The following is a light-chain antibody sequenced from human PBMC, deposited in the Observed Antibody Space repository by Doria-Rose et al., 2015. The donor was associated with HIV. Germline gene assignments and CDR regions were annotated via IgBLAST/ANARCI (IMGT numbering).Light chain of an antibody. CDR3: HQYGTSWT. CDR2: DGS. CDR1: QSFSSTY. V-gene: IGKV3-20*01. Sequence: EIVMTQSPGTLSLSPGERATLSCRASQSFSSTYLAWYQQKPGQAHSLLIYDGSTRATGIPDRFSASGYGTDFTLTISRLEPEDFALYYCHQYGTSWTFGQGTKVEI. J-gene: IGKJ1*01.